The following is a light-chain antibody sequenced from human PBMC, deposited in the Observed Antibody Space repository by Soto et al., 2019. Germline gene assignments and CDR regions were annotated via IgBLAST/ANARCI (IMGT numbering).Light chain of an antibody. Sequence: GARVTITCPASQIMSRYLNWYQQKPGKAPKLLIYAASNLQSGVPSRFSGSGSGTDFTLTISSLQPDAFANYYCQQSYYTRTFGPGTKVDIK. CDR1: QIMSRY. J-gene: IGKJ1*01. CDR3: QQSYYTRT. CDR2: AAS. V-gene: IGKV1-39*01.